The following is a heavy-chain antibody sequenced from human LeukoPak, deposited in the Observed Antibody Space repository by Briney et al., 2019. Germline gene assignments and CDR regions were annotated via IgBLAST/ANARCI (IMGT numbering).Heavy chain of an antibody. J-gene: IGHJ4*02. V-gene: IGHV3-11*05. Sequence: GGSLRLSCAASGLTFSDYYMSWIRQAPGKGLEWVSYISSSSSYTNYADSVKGRFTISRDNAKNSLYLQMNSLRAEDTAVYYCARVDRYCSGGSCYDNYYFDYWGQGTLVTVSS. CDR3: ARVDRYCSGGSCYDNYYFDY. CDR1: GLTFSDYY. D-gene: IGHD2-15*01. CDR2: ISSSSSYT.